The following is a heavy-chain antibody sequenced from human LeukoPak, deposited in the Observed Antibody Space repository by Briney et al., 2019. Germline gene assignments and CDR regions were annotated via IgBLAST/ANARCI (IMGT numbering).Heavy chain of an antibody. Sequence: ASVKVSCKASGYTFTGYYMHWARRAPGQGLEWMGWINPNSGGTNYAQKFQGRVTMTRDTSISTAYMELSRLRSDDTAVYYCAREENSSGYSGYFDYWGQGTLVTVSS. CDR1: GYTFTGYY. J-gene: IGHJ4*02. CDR2: INPNSGGT. CDR3: AREENSSGYSGYFDY. D-gene: IGHD3-22*01. V-gene: IGHV1-2*02.